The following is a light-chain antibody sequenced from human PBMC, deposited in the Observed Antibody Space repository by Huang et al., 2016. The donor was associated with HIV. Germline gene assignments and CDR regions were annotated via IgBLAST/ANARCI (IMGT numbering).Light chain of an antibody. CDR3: QQSSSPPPT. CDR2: GAS. Sequence: DIQMTQSPSALSASVGDRVTITCRATQSVTKYRNWYQQKPGKAPKRLIYGASSLQTGVPSRFSGSGSGTDFTLTISSLQPEDFATYYCQQSSSPPPTFGPGTKVDIK. J-gene: IGKJ3*01. V-gene: IGKV1-39*01. CDR1: QSVTKY.